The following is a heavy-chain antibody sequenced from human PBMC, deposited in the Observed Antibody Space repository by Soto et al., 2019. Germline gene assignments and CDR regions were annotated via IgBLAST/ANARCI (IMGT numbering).Heavy chain of an antibody. CDR2: ISSSSSYI. CDR3: AGRDTAIGSVLDY. V-gene: IGHV3-21*01. J-gene: IGHJ4*02. Sequence: EVQLVESGGGLVKPGGSLRLSCAASGFTFSSYSMNWVRQAPGKGLEWVSSISSSSSYIYYADSVKGRFTISRDNAKNSLHLQMYSLRAEDTAVYYCAGRDTAIGSVLDYWGQGTLVTVSS. CDR1: GFTFSSYS. D-gene: IGHD5-18*01.